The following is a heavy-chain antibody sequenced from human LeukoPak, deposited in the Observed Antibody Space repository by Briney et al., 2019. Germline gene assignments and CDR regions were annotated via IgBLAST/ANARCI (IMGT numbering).Heavy chain of an antibody. V-gene: IGHV3-73*01. Sequence: GGSLRLSCAASGFTFSGSAMHWVRQASGKGLEWVGRIRSKGNSDATAYAASVKGRFTISRDNSKNTAFLQMNSLTTEDTVVYYCTEDFWSGSAFDIWGQGTMVTVSS. J-gene: IGHJ3*02. CDR2: IRSKGNSDAT. CDR3: TEDFWSGSAFDI. CDR1: GFTFSGSA. D-gene: IGHD3-3*01.